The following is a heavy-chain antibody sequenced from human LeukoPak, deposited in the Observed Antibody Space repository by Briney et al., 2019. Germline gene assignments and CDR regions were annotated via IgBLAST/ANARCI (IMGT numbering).Heavy chain of an antibody. CDR3: AREKRITIFGVVSNQYYFDY. V-gene: IGHV4-39*07. D-gene: IGHD3-3*01. J-gene: IGHJ4*02. Sequence: SQTLSLTCAVSGGSISSSSYYWGWIRQPPGKGLEWIGSIYYSGSTYYNPSLKSRVTISVDTSKNQFSLKLSSVTAADTAVYYCAREKRITIFGVVSNQYYFDYWGQGTLVTVSS. CDR2: IYYSGST. CDR1: GGSISSSSYY.